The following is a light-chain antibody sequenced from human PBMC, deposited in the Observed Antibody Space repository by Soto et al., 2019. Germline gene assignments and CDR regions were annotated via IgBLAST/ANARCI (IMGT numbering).Light chain of an antibody. CDR1: QSVSSN. J-gene: IGKJ1*01. V-gene: IGKV3D-15*01. CDR3: QQYNNWPPWT. Sequence: EVVMTQSPATLSESPGGRATLSCRASQSVSSNLAWYQQKPGQAPRLLIYGASTRATGIPARFSGSGSGTEFTLTISSLQSEDFAVYYCQQYNNWPPWTFGQGTKVDIK. CDR2: GAS.